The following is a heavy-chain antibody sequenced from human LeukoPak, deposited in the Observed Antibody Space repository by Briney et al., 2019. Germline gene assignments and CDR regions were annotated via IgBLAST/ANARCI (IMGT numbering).Heavy chain of an antibody. CDR3: AKDARAGGY. Sequence: GGSLRLSCAASGFTFSSYVMSWVRQAPGKGLEWVSAISGSGGSTYYTDSVKGRFTISRGNSKDTLYLQMNSLRAEDTAVYYCAKDARAGGYWGQGTLVTVSS. J-gene: IGHJ4*02. CDR1: GFTFSSYV. V-gene: IGHV3-23*01. CDR2: ISGSGGST. D-gene: IGHD4-23*01.